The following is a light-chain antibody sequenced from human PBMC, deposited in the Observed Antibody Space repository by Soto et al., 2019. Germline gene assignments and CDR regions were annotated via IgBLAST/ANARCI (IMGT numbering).Light chain of an antibody. CDR1: QSVSSN. J-gene: IGKJ3*01. V-gene: IGKV3D-15*01. CDR3: QQYNNWPFT. Sequence: EIVMTQSPATLSVSPGERATLYCRASQSVSSNLAWYQQKPGQAPRLLIYGASIRATGIPARFSGSGSGTEFTLTISSLQSEDFAVYYCQQYNNWPFTFGPGTKVDIK. CDR2: GAS.